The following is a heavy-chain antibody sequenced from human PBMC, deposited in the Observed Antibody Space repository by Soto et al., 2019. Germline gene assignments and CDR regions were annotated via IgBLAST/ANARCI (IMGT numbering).Heavy chain of an antibody. CDR2: INHSGST. J-gene: IGHJ3*02. Sequence: SETLSLTCAVYGGSFSGYYWSWIRQPPGKGLEWIGEINHSGSTNYNPSLKSRVTISVDTSKNQFSLKLSSVTAADTAVYYCAGGWELTGDAFDIWGQGTMVTVSS. CDR3: AGGWELTGDAFDI. CDR1: GGSFSGYY. D-gene: IGHD1-26*01. V-gene: IGHV4-34*01.